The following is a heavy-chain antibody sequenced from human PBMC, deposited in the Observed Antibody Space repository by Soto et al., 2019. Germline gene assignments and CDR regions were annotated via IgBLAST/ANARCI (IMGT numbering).Heavy chain of an antibody. CDR1: GVSISTVNYC. J-gene: IGHJ4*02. D-gene: IGHD3-10*01. V-gene: IGHV4-30-4*01. Sequence: SETLSLTCTVSGVSISTVNYCWSWVRQPPDKGLEWIGHIYNGGSTYNNPSLKSRVTISVDKSKNQFSLKLSSVTAADTAVYYCARHVTMVRGVIDRYYFDYWGQGTLVTVSS. CDR2: IYNGGST. CDR3: ARHVTMVRGVIDRYYFDY.